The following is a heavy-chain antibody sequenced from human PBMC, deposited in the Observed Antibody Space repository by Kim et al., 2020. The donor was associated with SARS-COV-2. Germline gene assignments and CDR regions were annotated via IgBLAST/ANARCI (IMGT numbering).Heavy chain of an antibody. CDR3: VRVPDYYSGMDV. V-gene: IGHV4-39*03. J-gene: IGHJ6*02. D-gene: IGHD1-26*01. Sequence: SETLSLTCTVSGGSISSSSYYWGWIRQPPGKGLEWIGSIYYSGSTYYNPSLKSRVTISVDTSKNQFSLKLSSVTAADTAVYWWVRVPDYYSGMDVWGQ. CDR2: IYYSGST. CDR1: GGSISSSSYY.